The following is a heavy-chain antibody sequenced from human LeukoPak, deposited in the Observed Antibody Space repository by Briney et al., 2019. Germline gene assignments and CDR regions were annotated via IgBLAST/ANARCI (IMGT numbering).Heavy chain of an antibody. CDR1: GFTVRSND. J-gene: IGHJ4*02. CDR2: INSSGKT. V-gene: IGHV3-53*01. Sequence: PGRSLRLSCAASGFTVRSNDMNWVRQAPGKGLEWVSIINSSGKTYYADSVQGRFTISRDSSKNTLYLQMNNLRAEDTAVYYCARAMSYWGQGTLVTVSS. CDR3: ARAMSY.